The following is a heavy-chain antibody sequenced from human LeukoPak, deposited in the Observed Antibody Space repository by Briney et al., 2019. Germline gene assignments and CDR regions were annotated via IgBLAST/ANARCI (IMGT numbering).Heavy chain of an antibody. Sequence: GGSLRLSCVASGFTFSTYNMNWVRQAPGKGLEWVSHISPRGTTRYYADSVKGRFTISRDNAKNSLYLKMSSLRVEDSAVYYCASFTIRTGAYYLDVWRKGTTVAVSS. J-gene: IGHJ6*03. D-gene: IGHD3-9*01. CDR2: ISPRGTTR. V-gene: IGHV3-48*04. CDR3: ASFTIRTGAYYLDV. CDR1: GFTFSTYN.